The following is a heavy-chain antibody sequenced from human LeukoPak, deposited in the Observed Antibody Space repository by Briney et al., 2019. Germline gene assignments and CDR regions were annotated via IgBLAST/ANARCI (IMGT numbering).Heavy chain of an antibody. D-gene: IGHD4-17*01. CDR2: INPNSGGT. CDR1: GYTFTGYY. J-gene: IGHJ4*02. CDR3: ARGDYGDYVWLDY. V-gene: IGHV1-2*04. Sequence: ASVKVSCKASGYTFTGYYMHWVRQAPGQGLEWMGWINPNSGGTNYAQKFQGWVTMTRDTSISTAYMELSRLRSDDTAVYYCARGDYGDYVWLDYWGQGTLVTVSS.